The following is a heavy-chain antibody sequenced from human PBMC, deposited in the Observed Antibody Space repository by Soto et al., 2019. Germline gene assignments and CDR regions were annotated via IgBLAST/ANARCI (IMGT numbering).Heavy chain of an antibody. Sequence: GGSLRLSCEASGFTFSSYEMNWVRQAPGKGLEWVSYITSGGGTTYYADSVKGRFTISRDNAKNSVYLQMNSLRAEDTAFYYCPRSRFLECNWAQGTPVPVSS. V-gene: IGHV3-48*03. CDR1: GFTFSSYE. J-gene: IGHJ4*02. D-gene: IGHD3-3*01. CDR2: ITSGGGTT. CDR3: PRSRFLECN.